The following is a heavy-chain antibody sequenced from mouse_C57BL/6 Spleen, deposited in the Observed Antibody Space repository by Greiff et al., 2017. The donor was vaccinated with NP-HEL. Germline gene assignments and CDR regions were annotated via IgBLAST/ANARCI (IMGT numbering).Heavy chain of an antibody. J-gene: IGHJ2*01. Sequence: EVKLVESGGGLVKPGGSLKLSCAASGFTFSDYGMHWVRQAPEKGLEWVAYISSGSSTIYYADTVKGRFTISRDNAKNTLFLQMTSLRSEDTAMYYCARASLGTSYYFDYWGQGTTLTVSS. V-gene: IGHV5-17*01. D-gene: IGHD3-3*01. CDR1: GFTFSDYG. CDR3: ARASLGTSYYFDY. CDR2: ISSGSSTI.